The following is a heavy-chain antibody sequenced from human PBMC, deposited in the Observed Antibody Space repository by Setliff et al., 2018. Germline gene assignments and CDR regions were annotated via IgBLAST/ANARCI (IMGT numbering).Heavy chain of an antibody. CDR3: AGDPPGPHLVYTY. Sequence: PGESLKISCAASGFTFTSYAMNWVRQAPGKGLEWVSAISGSGGSTDYADSVKGRFTISRDNSKNTLYLQMNGLRAEDTAIYYCAGDPPGPHLVYTYWGQGAQVTVSS. J-gene: IGHJ4*02. D-gene: IGHD3-16*01. CDR1: GFTFTSYA. V-gene: IGHV3-23*01. CDR2: ISGSGGST.